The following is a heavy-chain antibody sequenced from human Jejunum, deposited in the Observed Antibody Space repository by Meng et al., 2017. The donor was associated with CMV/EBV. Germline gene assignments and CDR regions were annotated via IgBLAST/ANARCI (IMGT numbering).Heavy chain of an antibody. Sequence: VQLVESWGGLVQPGESLRLSCAASGFSVSSNYMSWVRQAPGKGLEWVTLIYSGGTTFYADSVKGRFTISRDNSKNVLYLQMNSVRAEDTALYHCVRNLGYTYGLVSWGQGTLVTVSS. J-gene: IGHJ5*02. V-gene: IGHV3-66*01. CDR3: VRNLGYTYGLVS. CDR2: IYSGGTT. CDR1: GFSVSSNY. D-gene: IGHD5-18*01.